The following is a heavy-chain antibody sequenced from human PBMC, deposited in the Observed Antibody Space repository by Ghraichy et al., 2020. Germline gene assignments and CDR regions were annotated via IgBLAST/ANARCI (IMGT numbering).Heavy chain of an antibody. J-gene: IGHJ6*02. D-gene: IGHD3-3*01. V-gene: IGHV3-53*01. Sequence: GGSLRLSCAASGFTVSSNYMSWVRQAPGKGLEWVSVIYSGGSTYYADSVKGQFTISRDNSKNTLYLKMNSLRAEDTAVYYCARGDYEFWSGYSGGMDVWGQGTTVTVSS. CDR2: IYSGGST. CDR3: ARGDYEFWSGYSGGMDV. CDR1: GFTVSSNY.